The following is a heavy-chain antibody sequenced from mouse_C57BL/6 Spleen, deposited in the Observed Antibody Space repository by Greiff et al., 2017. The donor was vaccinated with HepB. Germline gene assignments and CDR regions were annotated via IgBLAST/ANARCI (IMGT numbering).Heavy chain of an antibody. Sequence: VQLQQSGPELVKPGASVKISCKASGYTFTDYYMNWVKQSHGKSLEWIGDINPNNGGTSYNQKFKGKATLTVDKSSSTAYMELRSLTSEDSAVYYCASPNWDPFYFDYWGQGTTLTVSS. CDR1: GYTFTDYY. CDR2: INPNNGGT. V-gene: IGHV1-26*01. D-gene: IGHD4-1*01. CDR3: ASPNWDPFYFDY. J-gene: IGHJ2*01.